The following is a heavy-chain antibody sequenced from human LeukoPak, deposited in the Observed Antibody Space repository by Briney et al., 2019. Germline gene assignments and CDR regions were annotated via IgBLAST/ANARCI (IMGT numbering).Heavy chain of an antibody. CDR1: GFTFSSYA. Sequence: PGGSLRLSCAASGFTFSSYAMQWLRQAPGKGLEWVAVISYDGSNKYYADSVKGRFTISRDNSKNTLYLQMNSLRAEDTAVYYCADYYYDSSGYYAGDYWGQGTLVTVSS. V-gene: IGHV3-30-3*01. CDR2: ISYDGSNK. D-gene: IGHD3-22*01. J-gene: IGHJ4*02. CDR3: ADYYYDSSGYYAGDY.